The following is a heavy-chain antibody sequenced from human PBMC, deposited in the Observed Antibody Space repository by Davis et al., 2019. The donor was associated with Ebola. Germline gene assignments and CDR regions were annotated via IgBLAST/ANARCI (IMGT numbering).Heavy chain of an antibody. V-gene: IGHV1-18*01. Sequence: ASVKVSCKASGYTFMNSAISWVRQAPAQGLEWMGWISAYNGNTNYAQILQGRVTMTTDTSTGTAYMELRSLRSDDTAVYFCARTSIVGTTTTASDIWGQGTKVTVSS. CDR1: GYTFMNSA. CDR3: ARTSIVGTTTTASDI. D-gene: IGHD1-26*01. J-gene: IGHJ3*02. CDR2: ISAYNGNT.